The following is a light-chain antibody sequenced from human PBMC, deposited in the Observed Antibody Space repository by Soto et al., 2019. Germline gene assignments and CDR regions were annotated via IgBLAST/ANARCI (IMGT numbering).Light chain of an antibody. Sequence: QSVLTQPASVSGSPGQSITISCTGTNSDVGAYSYVSWYQQYPGKAPKLLIYDVGARPSGISDRFSGSKSGNTASLTISGLQAEDEADYYCSSYTAFTTYVFGSGTKVTVL. V-gene: IGLV2-14*03. CDR1: NSDVGAYSY. CDR3: SSYTAFTTYV. CDR2: DVG. J-gene: IGLJ1*01.